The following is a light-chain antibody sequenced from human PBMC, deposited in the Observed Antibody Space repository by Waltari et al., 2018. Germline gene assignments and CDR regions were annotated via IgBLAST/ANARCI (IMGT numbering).Light chain of an antibody. CDR2: AAS. Sequence: IQMTQSPSSLSASVGDRVTITCRASQSVSSYLNWYQQKPGKAPKLLIYAASSLQSGVPSRFSGSGSGTDFTLTISSLQPEDFATYYCQQNYGTPRTFGQGTKLEIK. V-gene: IGKV1-39*01. CDR1: QSVSSY. CDR3: QQNYGTPRT. J-gene: IGKJ2*02.